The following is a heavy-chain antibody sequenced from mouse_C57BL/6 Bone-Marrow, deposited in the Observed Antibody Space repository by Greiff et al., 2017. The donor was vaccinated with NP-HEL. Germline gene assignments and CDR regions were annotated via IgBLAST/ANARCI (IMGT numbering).Heavy chain of an antibody. CDR1: GYSITSGYY. Sequence: VQLKESGPGLVKPSQSLSLTCSVTGYSITSGYYWNWIRQFPGNKLEWMGYISYDGSHNYNPSLKNRISITRDTSKNQFFLKLNSVTTEDTATYYCAREGYYGRFAYWGQGTLVTVSA. CDR2: ISYDGSH. J-gene: IGHJ3*01. CDR3: AREGYYGRFAY. D-gene: IGHD1-1*01. V-gene: IGHV3-6*01.